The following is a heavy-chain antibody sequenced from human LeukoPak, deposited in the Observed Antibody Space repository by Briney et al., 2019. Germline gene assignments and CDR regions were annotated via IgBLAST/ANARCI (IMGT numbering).Heavy chain of an antibody. Sequence: GGSLRLSCAASGFTFSTYGMSWVRQAPGEGLEWVSAISGRDSNTYYADSVEGRFIISRGNSKNTLYLQMNSLRAEDTAVYYCAKRSDYGGEGNYFDYWGQGTPVTVSS. D-gene: IGHD4-23*01. J-gene: IGHJ4*02. V-gene: IGHV3-23*01. CDR2: ISGRDSNT. CDR1: GFTFSTYG. CDR3: AKRSDYGGEGNYFDY.